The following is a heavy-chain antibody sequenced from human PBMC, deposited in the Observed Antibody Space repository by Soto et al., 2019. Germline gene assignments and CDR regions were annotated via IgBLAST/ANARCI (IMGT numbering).Heavy chain of an antibody. Sequence: QVQLVQSGAEVKKPGSSVKVSCKASGGTFSSYAISWVRQAPGQGLEWMGGIIPISGTANYAQKFQGRVKMNADESTSTAYMELSSLRSEDTAVYYCARSQGSSTSLEIYYYYYYGMDVWGQGTTVTVTS. CDR1: GGTFSSYA. CDR3: ARSQGSSTSLEIYYYYYYGMDV. V-gene: IGHV1-69*01. CDR2: IIPISGTA. J-gene: IGHJ6*02. D-gene: IGHD2-2*01.